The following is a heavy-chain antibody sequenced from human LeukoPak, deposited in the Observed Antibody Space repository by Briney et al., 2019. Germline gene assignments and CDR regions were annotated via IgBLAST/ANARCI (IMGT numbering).Heavy chain of an antibody. D-gene: IGHD6-19*01. CDR3: ARGGAVVGGFDN. Sequence: SQTLSVTCDLSGDSLSNNNIAWHWLRQSPSRGFEGVGRTYYRSKWYSEYAVSVKGRITLNADTARNQLSLHLSSVTPEDTAVYYCARGGAVVGGFDNWGQGTLVIVSS. V-gene: IGHV6-1*01. CDR2: TYYRSKWYS. J-gene: IGHJ4*02. CDR1: GDSLSNNNIA.